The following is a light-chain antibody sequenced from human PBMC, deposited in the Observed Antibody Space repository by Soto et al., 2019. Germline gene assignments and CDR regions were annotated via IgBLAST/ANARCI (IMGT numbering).Light chain of an antibody. CDR1: SSAVGGYNY. CDR3: SSYTSSSTQV. Sequence: QSALTQPASVSGSPGQSLTISCTGTSSAVGGYNYVSWYQQHPGKAPKLMIYDVSNRPSGVSNRFSGSKSGNTASLTISGLQAEDEADYYCSSYTSSSTQVFGTGTKLTVL. V-gene: IGLV2-14*01. J-gene: IGLJ1*01. CDR2: DVS.